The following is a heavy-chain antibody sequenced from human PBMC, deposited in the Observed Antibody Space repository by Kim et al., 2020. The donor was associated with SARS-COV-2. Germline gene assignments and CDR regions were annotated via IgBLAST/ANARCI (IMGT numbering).Heavy chain of an antibody. D-gene: IGHD3-9*01. CDR1: GFTFSSYS. V-gene: IGHV3-21*01. CDR2: ISSSSSYI. CDR3: ARDLEYYDILTGLATYYYYGMDV. Sequence: GGSLRLSCAASGFTFSSYSMNWVRQAPGKGLEWVSSISSSSSYIYYADSVKGRFTISRDNAKNSLYLQMNSLRAEDTAVYYCARDLEYYDILTGLATYYYYGMDVWGQGTTVTVSS. J-gene: IGHJ6*02.